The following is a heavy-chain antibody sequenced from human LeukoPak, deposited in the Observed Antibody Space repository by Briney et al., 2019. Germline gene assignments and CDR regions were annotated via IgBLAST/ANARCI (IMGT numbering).Heavy chain of an antibody. CDR2: ISSSGSTI. CDR3: ARGIVVVVAATPYNWFDS. J-gene: IGHJ5*01. CDR1: GFTFSSYE. D-gene: IGHD2-15*01. Sequence: GGSLRLSCAASGFTFSSYEMNWVRQAPGKGLEGVSYISSSGSTIYYADSVKGRFTISRDNAKNSLYLQMNSLRAEDTAVYYCARGIVVVVAATPYNWFDSWGQGTLVTVSS. V-gene: IGHV3-48*03.